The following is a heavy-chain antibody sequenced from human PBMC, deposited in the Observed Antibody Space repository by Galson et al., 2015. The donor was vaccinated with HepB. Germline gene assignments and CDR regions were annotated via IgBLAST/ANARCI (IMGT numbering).Heavy chain of an antibody. D-gene: IGHD6-19*01. V-gene: IGHV3-23*01. J-gene: IGHJ1*01. CDR1: GFTFSSYA. Sequence: SLRLSCAASGFTFSSYAMSWVCQASGKGLEWVSAIGSGGTTYYADSVKGRFTISRDRSKNTLYLQMNSLRAEDTAVYYCAKGDSDSSAWTGEHWGQGTLVTVSS. CDR2: IGSGGTT. CDR3: AKGDSDSSAWTGEH.